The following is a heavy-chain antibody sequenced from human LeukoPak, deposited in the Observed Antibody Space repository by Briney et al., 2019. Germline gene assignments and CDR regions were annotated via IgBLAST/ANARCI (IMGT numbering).Heavy chain of an antibody. V-gene: IGHV4-59*01. CDR3: ARGRPSGGSCYEDY. Sequence: SETLSLTCTVSGGSFSSYYWTWIRQPPGKGLEWIGYIYYTGSTNYNPSPKSRVTISLDASKNQFSLKLSSVTAADTAVYYCARGRPSGGSCYEDYWGQGTLVTVSS. CDR2: IYYTGST. J-gene: IGHJ4*02. CDR1: GGSFSSYY. D-gene: IGHD2-15*01.